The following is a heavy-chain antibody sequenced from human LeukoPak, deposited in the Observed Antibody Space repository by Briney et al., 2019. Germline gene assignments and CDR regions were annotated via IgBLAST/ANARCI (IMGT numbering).Heavy chain of an antibody. CDR2: INPSGGST. CDR3: ARNAYPSNYGSGDSMDV. D-gene: IGHD3-10*01. CDR1: GYTFTSYY. Sequence: ASVKVSCKASGYTFTSYYIHWVRQAPGQGLEWMGIINPSGGSTNYAQKFQGRVTMTRDTSTSTVYMELSSLRSEDTAAYYCARNAYPSNYGSGDSMDVWGKGTTVTVSS. V-gene: IGHV1-46*01. J-gene: IGHJ6*04.